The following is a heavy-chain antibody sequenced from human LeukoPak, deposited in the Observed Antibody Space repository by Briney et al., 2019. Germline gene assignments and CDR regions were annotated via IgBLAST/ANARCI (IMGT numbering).Heavy chain of an antibody. V-gene: IGHV3-43*02. J-gene: IGHJ4*02. CDR2: ISGDGGTT. D-gene: IGHD4-17*01. CDR3: AKDGYGDHTVDY. Sequence: PGGSLRLSCAASGFTFDDYAMHWVRQAPGKGLEWVSLISGDGGTTYYADSAKGRITISRDNSKNMLYLQMNSLRVEDTAMYYCAKDGYGDHTVDYWGQGTQVTVSS. CDR1: GFTFDDYA.